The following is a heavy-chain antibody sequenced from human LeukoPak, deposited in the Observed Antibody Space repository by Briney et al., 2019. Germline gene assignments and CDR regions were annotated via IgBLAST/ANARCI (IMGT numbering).Heavy chain of an antibody. CDR3: ARTYSSPYFDY. J-gene: IGHJ4*02. CDR2: IKQDGSEK. D-gene: IGHD6-19*01. CDR1: GFTSSSYW. V-gene: IGHV3-7*01. Sequence: GGSLRLSCAASGFTSSSYWMSWVRQAPGKGLEWVANIKQDGSEKYYVDSVKGRFTISRDNAKNSLYLQMNSLRAEDTAVYYCARTYSSPYFDYWGQGTLVTVSS.